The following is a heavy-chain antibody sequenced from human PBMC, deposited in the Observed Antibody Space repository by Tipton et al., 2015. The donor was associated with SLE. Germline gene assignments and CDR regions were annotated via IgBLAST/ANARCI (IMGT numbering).Heavy chain of an antibody. CDR2: ISYDGSNK. Sequence: RSLRLSCAASGFTFSSYGMHWVRQAPGKGLEWVAVISYDGSNKYYADSVKGRFTISRDNSKNTLYLQMNSLRAEDTAVYYCARDGRSGWYYFDYWGQGTLVTVSS. D-gene: IGHD6-19*01. V-gene: IGHV3-30*03. CDR1: GFTFSSYG. CDR3: ARDGRSGWYYFDY. J-gene: IGHJ4*02.